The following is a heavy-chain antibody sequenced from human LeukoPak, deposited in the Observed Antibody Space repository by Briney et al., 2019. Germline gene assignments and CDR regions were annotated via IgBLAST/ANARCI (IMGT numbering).Heavy chain of an antibody. J-gene: IGHJ4*02. CDR1: DFILSTYA. CDR3: EKAVDGRGYYFERGADF. V-gene: IGHV3-23*01. D-gene: IGHD3-22*01. Sequence: AGGSLRLSCTASDFILSTYAMSWVRQAPGKGLEWVSSISGNGAHPYYADSVRGRFSISRDFSRNAVFLQMSSLRVEETATYYCEKAVDGRGYYFERGADFWGQGTMVTVSS. CDR2: ISGNGAHP.